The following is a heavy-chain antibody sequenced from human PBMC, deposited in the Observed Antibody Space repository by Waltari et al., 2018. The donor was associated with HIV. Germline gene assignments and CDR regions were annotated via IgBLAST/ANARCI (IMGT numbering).Heavy chain of an antibody. CDR3: ATIPTNPNPDY. CDR2: INPNSGDT. Sequence: QVQLVQSGAQVKKPGASVKVSCKASGYTFTDYYIHWVRQAPGQGLECMGRINPNSGDTSDAQKFQGRVTMTRDTSISTAYMDLSRLRSDDTAVYYCATIPTNPNPDYWGQGTLVTVSS. D-gene: IGHD2-8*01. CDR1: GYTFTDYY. J-gene: IGHJ4*02. V-gene: IGHV1-2*06.